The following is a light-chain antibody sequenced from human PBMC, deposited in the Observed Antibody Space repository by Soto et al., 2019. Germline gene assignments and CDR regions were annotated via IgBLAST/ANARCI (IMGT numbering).Light chain of an antibody. J-gene: IGKJ4*01. V-gene: IGKV1-5*03. CDR3: QRYYTFPLT. Sequence: DIQMTQSPSTLSASVGDRVAITCRASRNINNLLAWYQQKPGNAPKLLIYKASSLESGVPSRVSGSGSGTEFTRTISSLQRDDFATYYCQRYYTFPLTFGGGTKVEIK. CDR1: RNINNL. CDR2: KAS.